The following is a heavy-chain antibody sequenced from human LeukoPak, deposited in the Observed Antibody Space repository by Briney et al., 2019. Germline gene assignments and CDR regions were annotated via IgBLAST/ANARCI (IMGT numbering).Heavy chain of an antibody. J-gene: IGHJ4*02. V-gene: IGHV4-31*03. Sequence: SQTLSLTCTVSGDSISSGDHYWGWIRQHPGKGLEWIVYVYYGGTTYYNPSLKTRVTLSEDTSKTLSSLKLSSVTTADTAVYYGARDSVYGSTDYSGQGTLVTVST. CDR1: GDSISSGDHY. CDR3: ARDSVYGSTDY. CDR2: VYYGGTT. D-gene: IGHD3-10*01.